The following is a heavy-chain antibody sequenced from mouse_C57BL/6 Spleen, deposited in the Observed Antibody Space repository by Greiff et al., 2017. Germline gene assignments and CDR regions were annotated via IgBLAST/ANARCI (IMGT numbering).Heavy chain of an antibody. D-gene: IGHD3-2*02. J-gene: IGHJ2*01. Sequence: EVKLLESGPGLVNPSQSLSLTCSVTGYSITSGYYWNWIRQFPGNKLEWMGYISYDGSNNYNPSLKNRISITRDTSKNQFFLKLNSVTTEDTATYYCARDSSGLDYWGQGTTLTVSS. V-gene: IGHV3-6*01. CDR3: ARDSSGLDY. CDR1: GYSITSGYY. CDR2: ISYDGSN.